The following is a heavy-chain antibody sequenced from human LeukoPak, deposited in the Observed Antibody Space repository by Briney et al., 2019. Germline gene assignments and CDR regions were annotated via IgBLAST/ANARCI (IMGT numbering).Heavy chain of an antibody. Sequence: ASVKFSCKASGYTFASYDINWVRQVTGQGLEWMGWMNPNSGNTGYAQKFQGRVTMTRNTSISTAYMELSSLRSEDTAVYYCARGGDCSSTSCYEFDYWGQGTLVTVSS. J-gene: IGHJ4*02. CDR1: GYTFASYD. CDR2: MNPNSGNT. D-gene: IGHD2-2*01. V-gene: IGHV1-8*02. CDR3: ARGGDCSSTSCYEFDY.